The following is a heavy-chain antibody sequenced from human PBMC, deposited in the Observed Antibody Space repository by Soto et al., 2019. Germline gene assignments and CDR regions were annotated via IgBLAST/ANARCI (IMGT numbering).Heavy chain of an antibody. V-gene: IGHV4-61*01. Sequence: QVQLQESGPGLVKPSETLSLTCTVSGASVSSDSYYWSWIRQPPGKGLEWIGYMYYSGGTNYNPSLKRRVTISIYTSKNQFSLKLSSVTAADTAIYYCARQDGDFGYYFEYWGQGTLVTVSS. J-gene: IGHJ4*02. CDR3: ARQDGDFGYYFEY. D-gene: IGHD4-17*01. CDR2: MYYSGGT. CDR1: GASVSSDSYY.